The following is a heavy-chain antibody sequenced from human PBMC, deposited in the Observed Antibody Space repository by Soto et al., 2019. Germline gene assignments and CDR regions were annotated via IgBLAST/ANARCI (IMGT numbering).Heavy chain of an antibody. D-gene: IGHD1-1*01. Sequence: QVQLVKSGAEVKKPGASVKVSCKASGYTFTSYDINWVRQATGPGIEWMGWMKNNSGNNGYAQKFQGRVTITMNTSISTSYMELSSLRSEDTAWYYCSIERTGTTSMDVLVQGTTVTFSS. V-gene: IGHV1-8*01. CDR3: SIERTGTTSMDV. J-gene: IGHJ6*02. CDR2: MKNNSGNN. CDR1: GYTFTSYD.